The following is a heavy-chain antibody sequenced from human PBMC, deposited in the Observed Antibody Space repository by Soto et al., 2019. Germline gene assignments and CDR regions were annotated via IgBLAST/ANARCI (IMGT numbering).Heavy chain of an antibody. J-gene: IGHJ4*03. CDR3: ARQRTSVVTQAYFDV. CDR2: LYYSGST. CDR1: GDSISSRSYS. D-gene: IGHD2-21*02. V-gene: IGHV4-39*01. Sequence: PSETLSLTCTVTGDSISSRSYSWGWIRQPPGKGLEWLGSLYYSGSTYNNPSRRSRVSMSIDTPKAQSSLKRRTVTAADTALYFCARQRTSVVTQAYFDVWGPGSLVTVAS.